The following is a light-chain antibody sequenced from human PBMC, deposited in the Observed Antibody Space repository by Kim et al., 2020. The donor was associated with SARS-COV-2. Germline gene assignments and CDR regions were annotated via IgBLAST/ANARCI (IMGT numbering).Light chain of an antibody. Sequence: SPAERATLSCRASQSVSSSYLAWYQQKPGQAPRLLIYGASSRATGIPDRFSGGGSGTDFTLTISRLEPEDFAVYYCQQYGSSPLTFGGGTKVDIK. CDR2: GAS. CDR1: QSVSSSY. V-gene: IGKV3-20*01. CDR3: QQYGSSPLT. J-gene: IGKJ4*01.